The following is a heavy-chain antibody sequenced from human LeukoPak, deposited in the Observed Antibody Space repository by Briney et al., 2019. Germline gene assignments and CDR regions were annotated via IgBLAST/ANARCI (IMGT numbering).Heavy chain of an antibody. CDR3: ATYPFRGATHYFDY. Sequence: SETLSLTCTVSGGSITGGDYYWSWIRQPAGKGLEWIGRIYTSESTNYNPSLKSRITISLDTSKNQFSLKLSSVTAADTAVYYCATYPFRGATHYFDYWGQGILVTVSS. CDR1: GGSITGGDYY. CDR2: IYTSEST. V-gene: IGHV4-61*02. D-gene: IGHD3-10*01. J-gene: IGHJ4*02.